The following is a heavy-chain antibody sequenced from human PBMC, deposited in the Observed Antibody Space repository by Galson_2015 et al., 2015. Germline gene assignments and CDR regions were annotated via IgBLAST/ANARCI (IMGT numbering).Heavy chain of an antibody. CDR2: ISYDGSKK. CDR1: GFTFSAYA. D-gene: IGHD6-19*01. V-gene: IGHV3-30-3*01. J-gene: IGHJ4*02. Sequence: SLRLSCAASGFTFSAYAMHWVRQAPGKGLEWVAVISYDGSKKYYADSVKGRFTIPRDNSKNTLYLQMNSLRAEDTAVYYCARDPQDNSGWSCYFDYWGQGTLVTVSS. CDR3: ARDPQDNSGWSCYFDY.